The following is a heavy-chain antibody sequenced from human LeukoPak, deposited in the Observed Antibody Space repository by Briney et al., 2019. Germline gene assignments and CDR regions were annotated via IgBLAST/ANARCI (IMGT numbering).Heavy chain of an antibody. Sequence: GGSLRLSCAASGFTVSSNYMSWVRQAPGKGLEWVSVIYSGGSTYYADSVKGRFTISRDNSKNTLYLQMNSLRAEDTAVYYCARRKYDFWSGYFRPYYYYGMDVWGQGTTVTVSS. CDR3: ARRKYDFWSGYFRPYYYYGMDV. CDR2: IYSGGST. CDR1: GFTVSSNY. D-gene: IGHD3-3*01. J-gene: IGHJ6*02. V-gene: IGHV3-53*05.